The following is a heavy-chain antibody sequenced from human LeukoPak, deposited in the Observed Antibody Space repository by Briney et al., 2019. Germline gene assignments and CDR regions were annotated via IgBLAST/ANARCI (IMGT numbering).Heavy chain of an antibody. CDR2: IRYDGSNK. Sequence: GGSLRLSCAASGFTFSTYGMYWVRQAPGKGLEWVASIRYDGSNKYHADSVKGRFTISRDNSKNTLYLQMNSLRAEDTAVYYCAKVNYDFWSGHRDAFDIWGQGTMVTVSS. J-gene: IGHJ3*02. CDR1: GFTFSTYG. CDR3: AKVNYDFWSGHRDAFDI. D-gene: IGHD3-3*01. V-gene: IGHV3-30*02.